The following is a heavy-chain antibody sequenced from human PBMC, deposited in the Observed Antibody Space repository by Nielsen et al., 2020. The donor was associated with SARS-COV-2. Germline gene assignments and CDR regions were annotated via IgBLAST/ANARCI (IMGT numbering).Heavy chain of an antibody. CDR2: IYSGGST. CDR1: GFNVSSNY. Sequence: GGSLRLSCAASGFNVSSNYMSWVRQAPGKGLECVSVIYSGGSTYYADSVKGRFTISRDNSKNTLYLQMNSLRADDTAVYYCARDLRRATFDYWGQGTLVTVSS. J-gene: IGHJ4*02. D-gene: IGHD2-15*01. CDR3: ARDLRRATFDY. V-gene: IGHV3-53*01.